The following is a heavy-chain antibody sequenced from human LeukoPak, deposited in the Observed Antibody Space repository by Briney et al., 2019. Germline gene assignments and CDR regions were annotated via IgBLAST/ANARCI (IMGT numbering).Heavy chain of an antibody. D-gene: IGHD2-21*02. CDR3: ARYVVVTAMDY. CDR1: GITFNTHS. V-gene: IGHV3-21*06. CDR2: IRSTGSYI. J-gene: IGHJ4*02. Sequence: SGGSLRLSCEASGITFNTHSMKWVRQAPGKGLEWVSSIRSTGSYIHYADSVKGRFTVSRDNAKNSLYLQMNSLRAEDTAVYYCARYVVVTAMDYWGQGTLVTVSS.